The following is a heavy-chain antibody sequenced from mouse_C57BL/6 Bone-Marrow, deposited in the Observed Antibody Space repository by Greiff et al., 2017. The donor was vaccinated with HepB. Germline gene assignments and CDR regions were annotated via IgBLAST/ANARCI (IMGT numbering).Heavy chain of an antibody. Sequence: QVQLQQPGAELVKPGASVKMSCKASGYTFTSYWITWVKQRPGQGLEWIGDIYPGSGSTNYNEKFKSKATLTVDTSSSTAYMQLSSLTSEDSAVYYCAREDYGSSYRWYFDVWGTGTTVTVSS. J-gene: IGHJ1*03. CDR2: IYPGSGST. D-gene: IGHD1-1*01. CDR1: GYTFTSYW. V-gene: IGHV1-55*01. CDR3: AREDYGSSYRWYFDV.